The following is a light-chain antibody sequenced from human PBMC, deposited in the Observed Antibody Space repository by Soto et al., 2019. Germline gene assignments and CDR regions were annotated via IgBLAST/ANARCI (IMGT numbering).Light chain of an antibody. Sequence: QSALTQPASVSGSPGQSITISCTGTSSDVGGYDYVSWYQQHPSKAPKLMIYDVTNRPSGVSNRFSGSKSGNTASLTISGLQAEDEADYYCLSDASINTYVFGTGTKLTVL. J-gene: IGLJ1*01. CDR2: DVT. V-gene: IGLV2-14*01. CDR1: SSDVGGYDY. CDR3: LSDASINTYV.